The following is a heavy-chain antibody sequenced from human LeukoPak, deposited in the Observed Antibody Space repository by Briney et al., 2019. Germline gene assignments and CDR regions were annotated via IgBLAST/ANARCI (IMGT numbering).Heavy chain of an antibody. D-gene: IGHD6-19*01. CDR1: GGSISSYY. J-gene: IGHJ5*02. V-gene: IGHV4-4*07. CDR2: IYTSGST. Sequence: SETLSLTCTVSGGSISSYYWSWIRQPAGKGLEWIGRIYTSGSTNYNPSLKSRVTMSVDTSKNQFSLKLSSVTAADTAVYYCAREGATYSSGWGKNWFDPWGQGTLVTVSS. CDR3: AREGATYSSGWGKNWFDP.